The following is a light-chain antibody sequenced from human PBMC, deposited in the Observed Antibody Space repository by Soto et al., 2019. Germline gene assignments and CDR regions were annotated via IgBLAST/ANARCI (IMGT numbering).Light chain of an antibody. V-gene: IGKV1-5*01. CDR2: DAS. CDR3: QQYNSYWT. CDR1: QSISSW. J-gene: IGKJ1*01. Sequence: DVQMTQSPSTLSASAGDRVTITCRASQSISSWLAWYQQKPGKAPKPLIYDASSLESGVPSRFSGSGSGTEFTLTISSLQPDDFATYYCQQYNSYWTFGQGTKVDIK.